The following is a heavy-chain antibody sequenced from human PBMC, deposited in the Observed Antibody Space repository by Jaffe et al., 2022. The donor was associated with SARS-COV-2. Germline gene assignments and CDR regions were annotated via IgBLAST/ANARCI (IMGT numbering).Heavy chain of an antibody. Sequence: QVQLQQWGAGPLKPSETLSLTCAGLGGSFSGYYWAWIRQAPGKGLEWLGDINQSRTTRYSPSVKGRVIILLDPSKNQFSLKLMSVTAADTAVYYCARGHGNYQMGIYYYYMDFWGEGATVTVAS. V-gene: IGHV4-34*01. CDR1: GGSFSGYY. D-gene: IGHD1-7*01. CDR2: INQSRTT. CDR3: ARGHGNYQMGIYYYYMDF. J-gene: IGHJ6*03.